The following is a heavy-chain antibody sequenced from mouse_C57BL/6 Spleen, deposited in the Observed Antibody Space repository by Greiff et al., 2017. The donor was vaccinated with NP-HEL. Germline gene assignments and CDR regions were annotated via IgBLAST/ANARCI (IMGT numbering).Heavy chain of an antibody. D-gene: IGHD1-1*01. J-gene: IGHJ1*03. CDR3: ARSFYYYGSSYGWYFDV. CDR1: GYSFTDYN. V-gene: IGHV1-39*01. CDR2: INPNYGTT. Sequence: VQLKESGPELVKPGASVKISCKASGYSFTDYNMNWVKQSNGKSLEWIGVINPNYGTTSYNQKFKGKATLTVDQSSSTAYMQLNSLTSEDSAVYYCARSFYYYGSSYGWYFDVWGTGTTVTVSS.